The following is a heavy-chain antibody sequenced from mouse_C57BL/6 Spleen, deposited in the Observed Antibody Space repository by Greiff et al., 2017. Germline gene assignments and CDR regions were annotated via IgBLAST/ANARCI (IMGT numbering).Heavy chain of an antibody. J-gene: IGHJ2*01. CDR3: TERGPKLALYDY. CDR1: GYTFTDYE. V-gene: IGHV1-15*01. D-gene: IGHD1-3*01. Sequence: QVQLQQSGAELVRPGASVTLSCKASGYTFTDYEMHWVKQTPVHGLEWIGAIDPETGGTAYNQKFKGKAILTADKSSSTAYMELRSLTSEDSAVYYCTERGPKLALYDYGGQGPTLTVSS. CDR2: IDPETGGT.